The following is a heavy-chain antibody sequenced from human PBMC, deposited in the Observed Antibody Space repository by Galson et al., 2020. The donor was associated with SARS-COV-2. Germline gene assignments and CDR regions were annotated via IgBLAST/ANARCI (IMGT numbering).Heavy chain of an antibody. CDR1: GGSFSGYY. V-gene: IGHV4-34*01. D-gene: IGHD5-18*01. CDR2: INHSGST. J-gene: IGHJ6*02. Sequence: ETSETLSLTCAVYGGSFSGYYWSWIRQPPGKGLEWIGEINHSGSTNYNPSLKSRVTISVDTSKNQFSLKLSSVTAADTAVYYCARGLQGVHTAMGTYYYYHGMDVWGQGTTVTVSS. CDR3: ARGLQGVHTAMGTYYYYHGMDV.